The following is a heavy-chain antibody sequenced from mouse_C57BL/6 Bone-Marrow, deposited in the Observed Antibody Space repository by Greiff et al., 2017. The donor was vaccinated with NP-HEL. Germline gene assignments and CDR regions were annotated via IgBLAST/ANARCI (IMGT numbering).Heavy chain of an antibody. CDR2: IRSKSNNYAT. Sequence: EVQGVESGGGLVQPKGSLKLSCAASGFSFNTYAMNWVRQAPGKGLEWVARIRSKSNNYATYYADSVKDRFTISRDDSESMLYLQMNNLKTEDTAMYYCVRQGRGFDYWGQGTTLTVSS. CDR1: GFSFNTYA. V-gene: IGHV10-1*01. J-gene: IGHJ2*01. CDR3: VRQGRGFDY.